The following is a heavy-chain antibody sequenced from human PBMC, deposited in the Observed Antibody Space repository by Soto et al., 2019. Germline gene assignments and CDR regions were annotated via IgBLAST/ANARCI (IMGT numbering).Heavy chain of an antibody. V-gene: IGHV4-31*03. D-gene: IGHD4-17*01. CDR2: IYYSGST. Sequence: QVQLQESGPGLVKPSQTLSLTCTASGDSISSGGYYWSWIRQHPGKGLEWIGYIYYSGSTYYNPSLKSRVTISVDTSKNQFSLKLSSVTAADTAVHYCARGRYGDSSEIDYWGQGTLVTVSS. J-gene: IGHJ4*02. CDR3: ARGRYGDSSEIDY. CDR1: GDSISSGGYY.